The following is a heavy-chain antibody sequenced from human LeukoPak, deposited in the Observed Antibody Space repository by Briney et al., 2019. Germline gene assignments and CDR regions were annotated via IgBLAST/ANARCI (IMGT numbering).Heavy chain of an antibody. D-gene: IGHD4/OR15-4a*01. J-gene: IGHJ4*02. CDR1: GFTFSSYG. CDR2: IRGSGDIT. V-gene: IGHV3-23*01. CDR3: ARRAGAYSHPYDY. Sequence: GGSLRLSCAASGFTFSSYGMSWVRQAPGKGLEWVSGIRGSGDITFYADSVKGRFTISRDNSKNTLYLQMNSLRAEDTAVYYCARRAGAYSHPYDYWGQGTLVTVSS.